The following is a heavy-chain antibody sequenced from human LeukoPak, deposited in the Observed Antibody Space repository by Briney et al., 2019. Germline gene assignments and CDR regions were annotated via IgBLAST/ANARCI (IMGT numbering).Heavy chain of an antibody. CDR2: IYTSGST. V-gene: IGHV4-61*02. J-gene: IGHJ5*02. CDR3: ARGPKSRSGYSSSWYGPYNWFDP. Sequence: PSQTLSLTCTVSGGSISSGSYYWRWIRQPAGTGLEWIGRIYTSGSTNYNPSLKSRVTISVDTSKNQFSLKLSSVTAADTAVYYCARGPKSRSGYSSSWYGPYNWFDPWGQGTLVTVSS. D-gene: IGHD6-13*01. CDR1: GGSISSGSYY.